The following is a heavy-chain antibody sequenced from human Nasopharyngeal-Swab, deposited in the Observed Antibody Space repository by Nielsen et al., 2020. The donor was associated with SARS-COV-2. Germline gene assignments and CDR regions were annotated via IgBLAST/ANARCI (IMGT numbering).Heavy chain of an antibody. V-gene: IGHV4-59*01. CDR2: IYYSGST. CDR3: ARTAPRYYYDSSGYWFDY. Sequence: SETLSLTCTASGCTISSYYLSWVRQPPGKGLEWIAYIYYSGSTKYYPYLKSRVTTSVNTSKNQFSRKLSSLTAADTAVYYCARTAPRYYYDSSGYWFDYWGQGTLVTVSS. J-gene: IGHJ4*02. D-gene: IGHD3-22*01. CDR1: GCTISSYY.